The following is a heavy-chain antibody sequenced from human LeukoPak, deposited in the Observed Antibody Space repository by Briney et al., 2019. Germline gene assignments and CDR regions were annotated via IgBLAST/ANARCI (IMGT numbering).Heavy chain of an antibody. Sequence: GGSLRLSCAASGFTFSSYEMNWVRQAPGKGLEWVSYISSSGSTIYYADSVKGRFTISRDNAKNSLYLQMNSLRAEDTAVYYCARTNLDTAMANDYWGQGTLVTVSS. V-gene: IGHV3-48*03. CDR2: ISSSGSTI. CDR3: ARTNLDTAMANDY. CDR1: GFTFSSYE. J-gene: IGHJ4*02. D-gene: IGHD5-18*01.